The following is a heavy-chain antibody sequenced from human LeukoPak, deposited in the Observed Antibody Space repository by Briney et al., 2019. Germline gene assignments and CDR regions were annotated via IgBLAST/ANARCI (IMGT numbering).Heavy chain of an antibody. CDR3: AVEGYCSGGSCYTNWFDP. CDR2: ISSSGTTI. D-gene: IGHD2-15*01. CDR1: GFTFSSYS. V-gene: IGHV3-48*02. J-gene: IGHJ5*02. Sequence: GGSLRLSSAASGFTFSSYSMNWVRQAPGKGLEWVSYISSSGTTIYYADSVKGRFTISRDNAKNSLYLQMNSLRDEDTAVYYCAVEGYCSGGSCYTNWFDPWGQGTLVTVSS.